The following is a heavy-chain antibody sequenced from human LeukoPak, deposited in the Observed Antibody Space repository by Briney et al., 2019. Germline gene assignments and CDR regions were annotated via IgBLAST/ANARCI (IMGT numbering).Heavy chain of an antibody. CDR3: AANVDSSGYSSTGFFPLGY. Sequence: GGSLRLSCAASGFTFSSYSMNWVRQAPGKGLEWVSYISSSSSTIYYADSVKGRFTISRDNAKNSLYLQMNSLRAEDTAVYYCAANVDSSGYSSTGFFPLGYWGQGTLVTVSS. D-gene: IGHD3-22*01. V-gene: IGHV3-48*01. J-gene: IGHJ4*02. CDR1: GFTFSSYS. CDR2: ISSSSSTI.